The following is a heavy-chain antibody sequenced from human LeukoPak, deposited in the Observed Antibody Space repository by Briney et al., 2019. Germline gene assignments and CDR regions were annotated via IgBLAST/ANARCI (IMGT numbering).Heavy chain of an antibody. CDR2: ISYDGSNK. CDR1: GFTFSSYG. J-gene: IGHJ6*02. V-gene: IGHV3-30*18. CDR3: AKDLSVIIGYYYYGMAV. D-gene: IGHD3-3*01. Sequence: GRSLRLSCAVSGFTFSSYGMHWVRQAPGKGLEWVAVISYDGSNKYYADSVKGRFTISRDNSKNTLYLQMNSLRAEDTAVYYCAKDLSVIIGYYYYGMAVWGQGTTVTVSS.